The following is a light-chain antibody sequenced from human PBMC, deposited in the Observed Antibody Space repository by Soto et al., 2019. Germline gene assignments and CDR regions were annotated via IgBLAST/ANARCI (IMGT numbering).Light chain of an antibody. Sequence: IQMTQSPSSLSASLFDLVTITCRASQSISSYLNWYQQKPGKAPKLLIYAASSLQSGVPSRFSGSGSGTDFTLTISSLQPEDFATYYCLQDYNYPLTFGGGTKV. CDR1: QSISSY. CDR2: AAS. CDR3: LQDYNYPLT. V-gene: IGKV1-6*01. J-gene: IGKJ4*01.